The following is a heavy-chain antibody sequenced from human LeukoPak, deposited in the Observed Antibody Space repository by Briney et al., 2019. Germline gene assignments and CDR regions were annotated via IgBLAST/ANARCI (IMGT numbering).Heavy chain of an antibody. CDR1: GGSISSYY. Sequence: SETLSPTCTVSGGSISSYYWSWIRQPPGKGLEWIGYIYYSGSTNYNPSLQSRVTISVDTSKNQFSLRLSSVTAADTAVYYCARENSYYDSSGYYFGSGYFDYWGQGTLVTVSS. D-gene: IGHD3-22*01. CDR3: ARENSYYDSSGYYFGSGYFDY. V-gene: IGHV4-59*01. CDR2: IYYSGST. J-gene: IGHJ4*02.